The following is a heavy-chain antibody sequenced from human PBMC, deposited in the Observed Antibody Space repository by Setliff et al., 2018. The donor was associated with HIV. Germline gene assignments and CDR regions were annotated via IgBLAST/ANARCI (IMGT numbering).Heavy chain of an antibody. CDR3: ARDEPHQYDSRTSYGP. D-gene: IGHD3-22*01. CDR1: GASITSHY. J-gene: IGHJ5*02. Sequence: PSETLSLTCTVSGASITSHYWSWVRQRPGKGLEWIGYISYSGSTYSDPSLKSRVAMSVDTSKNQFSLKLSSVTAADTAVYYCARDEPHQYDSRTSYGPWGPGIVVTVSS. CDR2: ISYSGST. V-gene: IGHV4-59*11.